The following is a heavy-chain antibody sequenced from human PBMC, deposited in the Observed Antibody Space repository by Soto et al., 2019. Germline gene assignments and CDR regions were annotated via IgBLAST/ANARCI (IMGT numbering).Heavy chain of an antibody. CDR1: GFTFSSYA. CDR3: AKEGGYSGYDSLGYYYYYMDV. V-gene: IGHV3-23*01. CDR2: ISGSGGST. D-gene: IGHD5-12*01. J-gene: IGHJ6*03. Sequence: EVQLLESGGGLVQPGGSLRLSCAASGFTFSSYAMSWVRQAPGKGLEWGSAISGSGGSTYYADSVTGRFTISRDNSKNTLYLQMNSLRAEDTAVYYCAKEGGYSGYDSLGYYYYYMDVWGKGTTVTVSS.